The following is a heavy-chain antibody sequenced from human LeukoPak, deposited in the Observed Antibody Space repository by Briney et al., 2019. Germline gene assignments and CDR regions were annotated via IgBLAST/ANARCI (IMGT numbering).Heavy chain of an antibody. CDR2: INHSGST. D-gene: IGHD3-10*01. V-gene: IGHV4-34*01. J-gene: IGHJ5*02. CDR1: GGSFSGYY. CDR3: ARDRLTMVRGVILWFDP. Sequence: PSETLSLTCAVYGGSFSGYYWSWIRQPPGKGLEWIGEINHSGSTNYNPSLKSRVTISVDTSKNQFSLKLSSVTAADTAVYYCARDRLTMVRGVILWFDPWGQGTLVTVSS.